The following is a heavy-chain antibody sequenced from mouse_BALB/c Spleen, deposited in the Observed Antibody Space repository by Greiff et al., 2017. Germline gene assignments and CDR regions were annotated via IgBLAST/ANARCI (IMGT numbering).Heavy chain of an antibody. CDR1: GFNIKDYY. J-gene: IGHJ2*01. V-gene: IGHV14-4*02. CDR3: NAGHFDY. CDR2: IDPENGDT. Sequence: VQLQQSGAELVRPGALVKLSCKASGFNIKDYYMHWVKQRPEQGLEWIGWIDPENGDTEYAPKFQGKATMTADTSSNTAYLQLSSLTSEDTAVYYCNAGHFDYWGQGTTLTVSS.